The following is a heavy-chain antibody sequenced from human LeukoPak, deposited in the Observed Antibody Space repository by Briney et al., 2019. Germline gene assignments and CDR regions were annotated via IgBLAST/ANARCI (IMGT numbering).Heavy chain of an antibody. CDR1: GFTFSSYN. V-gene: IGHV3-48*04. CDR3: AREGGSGSYLVY. Sequence: GGSLRLSCAASGFTFSSYNMNWVRQAPGKGLEWISFIRSSGSITYYADSVKGRFTISRDNAKNSLYLQMNSLRVDDMAVYYCAREGGSGSYLVYWGQGALVTVSS. J-gene: IGHJ4*02. CDR2: IRSSGSIT. D-gene: IGHD3-10*01.